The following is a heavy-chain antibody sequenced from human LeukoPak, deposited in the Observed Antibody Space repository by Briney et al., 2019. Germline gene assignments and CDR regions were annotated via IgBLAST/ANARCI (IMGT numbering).Heavy chain of an antibody. V-gene: IGHV1-8*01. CDR1: VYTFTSYD. D-gene: IGHD1-1*01. Sequence: ASVKVSCKSSVYTFTSYDINWVRQATGQGREWMGWMNPNSGNTGYAQKFQGRVTMNRNTSISTTDVELSGLRSEDTDVYYCASAAPQLERRVPYYYYGMDVWGQGTTVTVSS. J-gene: IGHJ6*02. CDR3: ASAAPQLERRVPYYYYGMDV. CDR2: MNPNSGNT.